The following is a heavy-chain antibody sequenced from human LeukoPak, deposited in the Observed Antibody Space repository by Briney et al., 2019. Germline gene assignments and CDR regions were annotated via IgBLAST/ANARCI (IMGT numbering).Heavy chain of an antibody. Sequence: GGSLRLSCAASGFTFSSSAMSWVRQAPGKGLEWVSAISGSGGSTYYADSVKGRFTLSRDNSKNTLYLEVISLTAEDTAVYYCAKDEAWLGFGEWSQGTLVTVSS. CDR2: ISGSGGST. D-gene: IGHD3-10*01. V-gene: IGHV3-23*01. CDR3: AKDEAWLGFGE. J-gene: IGHJ4*02. CDR1: GFTFSSSA.